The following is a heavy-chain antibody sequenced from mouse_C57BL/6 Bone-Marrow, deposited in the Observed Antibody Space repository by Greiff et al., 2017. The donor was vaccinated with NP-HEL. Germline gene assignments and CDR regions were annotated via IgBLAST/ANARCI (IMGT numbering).Heavy chain of an antibody. D-gene: IGHD1-1*01. CDR1: GYTFTSYG. CDR3: ALITTVVATDY. V-gene: IGHV1-81*01. Sequence: VQLVESGAELARPGASVKLSCKASGYTFTSYGISWVKQRPGQGLEWIGEIYPRSGNTYYNEKFKGKATLTADKSSSTAYMELRSLTSEDSAVYFCALITTVVATDYWGQGTTLTVSS. CDR2: IYPRSGNT. J-gene: IGHJ2*01.